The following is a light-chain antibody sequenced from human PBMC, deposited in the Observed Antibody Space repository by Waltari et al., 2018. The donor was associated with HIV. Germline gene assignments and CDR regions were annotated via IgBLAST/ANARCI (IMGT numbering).Light chain of an antibody. CDR2: LGS. CDR3: MQALQMPRT. CDR1: PGRLNSNGYNC. V-gene: IGKV2-28*01. J-gene: IGKJ3*01. Sequence: DLVMTQSPLSMPVTPGDRASISCRSRPGRLNSNGYNCLDWYLQKPGQSPHLLIYLGSTRASGVPDRFSGSGSGTDFTLKSSRVEAEDVGVYYCMQALQMPRTFGPGTKVDIK.